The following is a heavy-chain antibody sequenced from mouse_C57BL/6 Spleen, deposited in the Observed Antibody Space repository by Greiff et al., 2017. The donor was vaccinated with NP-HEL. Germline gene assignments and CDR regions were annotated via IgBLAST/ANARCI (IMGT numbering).Heavy chain of an antibody. Sequence: VQLQQSGAELVRPGTSVKLSCKASGYAFTNYLIEWVKQRPGQGLEWIGVINPGSGGTNYNEKFKGKATLTADKSSSTAYMQISSLTSEDSAVYYCTRSDGYYFDYWGQGTTLTVSS. V-gene: IGHV1-54*01. CDR1: GYAFTNYL. J-gene: IGHJ2*01. D-gene: IGHD2-3*01. CDR3: TRSDGYYFDY. CDR2: INPGSGGT.